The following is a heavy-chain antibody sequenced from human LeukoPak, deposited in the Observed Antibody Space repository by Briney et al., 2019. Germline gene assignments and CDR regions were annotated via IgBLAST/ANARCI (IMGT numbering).Heavy chain of an antibody. D-gene: IGHD3-22*01. V-gene: IGHV3-53*01. CDR1: GFTVSSNY. Sequence: GGSLRLSCAASGFTVSSNYMSWVRQAPGKGLEWVSVIYNGGSTYYSDSVKGRFTISRDKSKNTLYFQKNNMRAQDTTVDYCARDIAYDSSGYYSPHFDYWGQGTLVTVSS. CDR3: ARDIAYDSSGYYSPHFDY. J-gene: IGHJ4*02. CDR2: IYNGGST.